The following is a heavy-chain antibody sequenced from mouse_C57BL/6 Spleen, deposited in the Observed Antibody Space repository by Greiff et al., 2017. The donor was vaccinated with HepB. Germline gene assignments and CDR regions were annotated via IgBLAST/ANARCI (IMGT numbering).Heavy chain of an antibody. CDR1: GYTFTSYW. D-gene: IGHD1-1*01. J-gene: IGHJ4*01. CDR3: ARRPVVADYAMDY. Sequence: QVQLKQSGAELAKPGASVKLSCKASGYTFTSYWMHWVKQRPGQGLEWIGYINPSSGYTKYNQKFKDKATLTADKSSSTAYMQLSSLTYEDSAVYYCARRPVVADYAMDYWGQGTSVTVSS. V-gene: IGHV1-7*01. CDR2: INPSSGYT.